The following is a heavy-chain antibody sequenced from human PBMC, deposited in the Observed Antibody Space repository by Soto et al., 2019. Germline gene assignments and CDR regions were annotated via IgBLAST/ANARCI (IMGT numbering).Heavy chain of an antibody. Sequence: ASVKVSCKASGYTFTSYGISWVRQAPGQGLEWRGWISAYNGNTNYAQKLQGRVTMTTDTSTSTAYMELRSLRSDDTAVYYCATRRAHYDSSGRDAFDIWGQGTMVTVSS. D-gene: IGHD3-22*01. CDR1: GYTFTSYG. V-gene: IGHV1-18*01. J-gene: IGHJ3*02. CDR2: ISAYNGNT. CDR3: ATRRAHYDSSGRDAFDI.